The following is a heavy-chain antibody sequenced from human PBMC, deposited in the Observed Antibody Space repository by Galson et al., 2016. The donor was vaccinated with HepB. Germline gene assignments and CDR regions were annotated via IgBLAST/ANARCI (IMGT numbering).Heavy chain of an antibody. J-gene: IGHJ6*02. V-gene: IGHV3-30*04. CDR2: ISYDGSHK. CDR3: ARGGISNYYNGMDV. Sequence: SLRLSCAASGFTFSTYAIHWVRQAPGKGLEWVAVISYDGSHKYYADSVKGRFTISRDNSKDTLYLQMNSLRAEDTAVYYCARGGISNYYNGMDVWGQGTTVIVS. D-gene: IGHD3-3*01. CDR1: GFTFSTYA.